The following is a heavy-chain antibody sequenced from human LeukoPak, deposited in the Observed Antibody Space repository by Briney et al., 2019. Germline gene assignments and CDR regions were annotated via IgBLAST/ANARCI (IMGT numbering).Heavy chain of an antibody. D-gene: IGHD2-15*01. CDR2: IYSGGST. CDR3: ARDGYCSGGSCNAGAFDI. CDR1: GFTVSSNY. J-gene: IGHJ3*02. V-gene: IGHV3-53*01. Sequence: GGSLRLSCAASGFTVSSNYMSWVRQAPGKGLEWVSVIYSGGSTYYADSVKGRFTISRDNSKNTLYLQMNSLRAEDTAVYYCARDGYCSGGSCNAGAFDIWSQGTMVTVSS.